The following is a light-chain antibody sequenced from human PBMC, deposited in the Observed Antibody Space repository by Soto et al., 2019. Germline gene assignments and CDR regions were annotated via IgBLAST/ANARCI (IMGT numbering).Light chain of an antibody. Sequence: QSALTQPASVSGSPGQSITISCTGTSSDIGSYNYVSWYQQYPGKAPKLIIYEVSNRPSGVSNRFSGSKSDNTASLTISGPQAEDEADYYCSSYSSSYTSTSTLIFGGGTKLTVL. CDR1: SSDIGSYNY. J-gene: IGLJ2*01. CDR2: EVS. V-gene: IGLV2-14*01. CDR3: SSYSSSYTSTSTLI.